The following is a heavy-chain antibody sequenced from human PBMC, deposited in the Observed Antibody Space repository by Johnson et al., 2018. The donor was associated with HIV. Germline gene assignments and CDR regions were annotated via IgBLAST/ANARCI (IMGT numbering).Heavy chain of an antibody. Sequence: QVQLVESGGGVVQPGRSLRLSCAASGFTFSSYAMHWVRQAPGKGLDWVAVISDDGSNEYYADSVKGRFAISRDNSKNTLYLQMNSLRAEDTAVYYCAKIRRAYYEDAFDMWGQGTMVTVSS. V-gene: IGHV3-30*09. J-gene: IGHJ3*02. D-gene: IGHD3-22*01. CDR1: GFTFSSYA. CDR2: ISDDGSNE. CDR3: AKIRRAYYEDAFDM.